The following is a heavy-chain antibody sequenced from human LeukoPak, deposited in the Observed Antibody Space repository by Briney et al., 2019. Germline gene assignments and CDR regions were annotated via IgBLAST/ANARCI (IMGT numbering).Heavy chain of an antibody. J-gene: IGHJ4*02. D-gene: IGHD3-22*01. CDR1: GFTFSNYN. Sequence: PGGSLRLSCAASGFTFSNYNMNWVRQAPGKGLEWVSSITSSSTYIYYADSVKGRFTISRDNAKNSLYLQMNSLRAEDTAVYYCAPDSRETDYWGQGTLVTVSS. CDR3: APDSRETDY. V-gene: IGHV3-21*01. CDR2: ITSSSTYI.